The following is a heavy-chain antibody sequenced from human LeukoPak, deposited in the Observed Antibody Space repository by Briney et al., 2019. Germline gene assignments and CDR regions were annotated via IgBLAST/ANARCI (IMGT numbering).Heavy chain of an antibody. J-gene: IGHJ4*02. CDR2: ISGSGGST. D-gene: IGHD6-19*01. Sequence: GGSLRLSCAASGFTFSSYEMNWVRQAPGKGLEWVSAISGSGGSTYYADSVKGRFTISRDNSKNTLYLQMNSLRAEDTAVYYCAKDRTQWLPREVDYWGQGTLVTVSS. V-gene: IGHV3-23*01. CDR3: AKDRTQWLPREVDY. CDR1: GFTFSSYE.